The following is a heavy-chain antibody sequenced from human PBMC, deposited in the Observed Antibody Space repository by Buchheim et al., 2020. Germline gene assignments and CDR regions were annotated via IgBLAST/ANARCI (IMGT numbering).Heavy chain of an antibody. Sequence: EVQLVESGGGLVQPGGSLRLSCGASGFTFSSYWMSWVRQAPGKGLELVANIKHDGTAQFYVDSVKGRFTISRDNAKNSLYLQMNSLRVEDPAVYYCSRAEDYWGQGTL. CDR1: GFTFSSYW. J-gene: IGHJ4*02. CDR3: SRAEDY. CDR2: IKHDGTAQ. D-gene: IGHD1-14*01. V-gene: IGHV3-7*01.